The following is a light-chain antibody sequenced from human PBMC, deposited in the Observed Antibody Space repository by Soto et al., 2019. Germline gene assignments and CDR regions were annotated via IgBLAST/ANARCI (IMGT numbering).Light chain of an antibody. CDR2: CAS. CDR3: HQYYNIPWT. CDR1: QSVLYSSNNKIC. J-gene: IGKJ1*01. V-gene: IGKV4-1*01. Sequence: DIVRSQTPAYLAVSLGERATINCKSSQSVLYSSNNKICLAWYQQKPGQPPKVLIYCASTRESGVPDRFSGSGSGTDFTLTINNLQAEDVAVYYCHQYYNIPWTFGHGSKVDI.